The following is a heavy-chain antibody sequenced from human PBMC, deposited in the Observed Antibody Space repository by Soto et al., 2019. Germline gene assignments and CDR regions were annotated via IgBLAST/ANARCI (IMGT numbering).Heavy chain of an antibody. CDR3: ARVERGTATTVVDAFDI. D-gene: IGHD1-1*01. CDR2: MSHSGGT. J-gene: IGHJ3*02. Sequence: QVQLQQWGAGLLKPSETLSLTCAVYGGFVSSGNYYWSWIRQPPGKGLEWIGEMSHSGGTHFNPSLKSRVTISVDTSKNQFSLKMSSVTAADTALYYCARVERGTATTVVDAFDIWGPETMVTVSS. V-gene: IGHV4-34*01. CDR1: GGFVSSGNYY.